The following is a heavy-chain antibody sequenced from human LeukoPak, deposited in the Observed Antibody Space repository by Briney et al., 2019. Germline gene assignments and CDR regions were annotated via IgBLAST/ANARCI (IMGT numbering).Heavy chain of an antibody. CDR1: GYTFANYW. D-gene: IGHD3-3*01. Sequence: PGESLKISCNVSGYTFANYWIGWARQMPGKGLEWVGIFYPAESPVRYRPSFRGQVTISVDKSISTAYLQWNSLKASDSAMYYCARSSKSAFDYWGQGTLVSVSS. CDR3: ARSSKSAFDY. V-gene: IGHV5-51*03. J-gene: IGHJ4*02. CDR2: FYPAESPV.